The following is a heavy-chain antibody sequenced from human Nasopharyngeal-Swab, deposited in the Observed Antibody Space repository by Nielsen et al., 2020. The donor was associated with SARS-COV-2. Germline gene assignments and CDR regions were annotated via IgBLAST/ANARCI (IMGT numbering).Heavy chain of an antibody. CDR3: ARCGFLEWLPGHFDY. J-gene: IGHJ4*02. D-gene: IGHD3-3*01. V-gene: IGHV4-31*03. CDR1: GGSISSGNYY. Sequence: SETLSLTCPVSGGSISSGNYYWSWIRQHPGKGLEWIGYIYYSGSTYYNPSLKSRVTISVDTSKNQFSLKLSSVTAADTAVYYCARCGFLEWLPGHFDYWGQGTLVTVSS. CDR2: IYYSGST.